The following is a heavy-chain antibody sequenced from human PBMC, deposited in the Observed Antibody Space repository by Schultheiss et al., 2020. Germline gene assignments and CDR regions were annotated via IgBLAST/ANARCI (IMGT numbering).Heavy chain of an antibody. CDR1: GGSISSSSYY. CDR3: ARKASYFDY. Sequence: SETLSLTCTVSGGSISSSSYYWGWIRQPPGKGLEWIGSIYYSGSTYYNPSLKSRVTISVDKSKNQFSLKLTSVIAADTAVYYCARKASYFDYWGQGILVTVSS. CDR2: IYYSGST. V-gene: IGHV4-39*07. J-gene: IGHJ4*02.